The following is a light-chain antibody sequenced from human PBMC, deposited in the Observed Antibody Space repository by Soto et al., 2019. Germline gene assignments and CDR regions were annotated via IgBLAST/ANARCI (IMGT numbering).Light chain of an antibody. J-gene: IGKJ1*01. CDR3: QQYTTFSWT. CDR1: LSISRW. Sequence: DIQMTQSPSTLSAFVGDRVTSTCRASLSISRWLAWYQQKPGKAPKLLISEASTLESGVPSRFSGSGSGTEFTLTISSPQPDDFATYYCQQYTTFSWTFGHGTKVEVK. V-gene: IGKV1-5*03. CDR2: EAS.